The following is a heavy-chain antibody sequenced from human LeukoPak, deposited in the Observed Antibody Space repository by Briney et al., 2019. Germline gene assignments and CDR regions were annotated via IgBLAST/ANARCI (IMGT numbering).Heavy chain of an antibody. CDR3: AKDRSGSFNFDY. CDR1: GFTFNNYW. V-gene: IGHV3-23*01. D-gene: IGHD1-26*01. Sequence: GGSLRLSCAASGFTFNNYWMSWVRQAPGKGLEWVSGISGYGGSTYYADSVKGRFTISRDNSKNTLFLQMNSLRAEDTAVYYCAKDRSGSFNFDYWGQGTLVTVSS. CDR2: ISGYGGST. J-gene: IGHJ4*02.